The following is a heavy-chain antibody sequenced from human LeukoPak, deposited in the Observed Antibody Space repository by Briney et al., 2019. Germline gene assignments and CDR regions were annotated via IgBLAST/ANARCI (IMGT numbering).Heavy chain of an antibody. V-gene: IGHV1-2*02. J-gene: IGHJ6*03. CDR1: GYTFTGYY. Sequence: ASVKVSCTASGYTFTGYYMHWVRQAPGQGLEWMGWINPNSGGTNYAQKFQGRVTMTRDTSISTDYMELSRLRSDDTAVYYCARDRGVDYCSGGSCSHYYYYMDVWGKGTTVTISS. CDR2: INPNSGGT. CDR3: ARDRGVDYCSGGSCSHYYYYMDV. D-gene: IGHD2-15*01.